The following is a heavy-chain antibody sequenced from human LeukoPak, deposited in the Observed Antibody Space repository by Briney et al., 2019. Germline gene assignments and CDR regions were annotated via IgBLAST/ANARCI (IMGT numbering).Heavy chain of an antibody. CDR3: ARDSRRDGYNSPLIDY. Sequence: GGSLRLPCAASGFTFSSYGMHWVRQAPGKGLEWVSYISSSSSTIYYADSVKGRFTISRDNAKNSLYLQMNSLRAEDTAVYYCARDSRRDGYNSPLIDYWGQGTLVTVSS. V-gene: IGHV3-48*04. CDR2: ISSSSSTI. D-gene: IGHD5-24*01. CDR1: GFTFSSYG. J-gene: IGHJ4*02.